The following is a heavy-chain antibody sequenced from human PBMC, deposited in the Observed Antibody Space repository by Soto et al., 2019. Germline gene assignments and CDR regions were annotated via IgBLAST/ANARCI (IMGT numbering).Heavy chain of an antibody. CDR1: GYSFTSYW. V-gene: IGHV5-10-1*01. J-gene: IGHJ6*02. CDR3: ARDIVVVPAAHARYYYGMDV. CDR2: IDPSDSYT. D-gene: IGHD2-2*01. Sequence: GESLKISCKGSGYSFTSYWISWVRQMPGKGLEWMGRIDPSDSYTNYSPSFQGHVTISADKSISTAYLQWSSLKASDTAMYYCARDIVVVPAAHARYYYGMDVWGQGTPVTVSS.